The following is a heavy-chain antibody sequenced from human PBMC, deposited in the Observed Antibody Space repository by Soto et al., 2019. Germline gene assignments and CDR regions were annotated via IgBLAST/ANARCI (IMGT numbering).Heavy chain of an antibody. CDR1: GGSISSGGYY. V-gene: IGHV4-39*01. D-gene: IGHD5-18*01. CDR2: IYYSGST. CDR3: ARGGYSYPLDY. Sequence: PSETLSLTCTVSGGSISSGGYYWSWIRQHPGKGLEWIGCIYYSGSTYYNPSLKSRVTISVDTSKNQFSLKLSSVTAADTAVYYCARGGYSYPLDYWGQGTLVTVSS. J-gene: IGHJ4*02.